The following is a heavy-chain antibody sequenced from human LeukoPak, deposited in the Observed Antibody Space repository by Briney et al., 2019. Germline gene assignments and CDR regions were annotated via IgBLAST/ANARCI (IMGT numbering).Heavy chain of an antibody. D-gene: IGHD6-19*01. CDR1: GFTVSFNY. Sequence: GGSLRLSFAASGFTVSFNYMSWFRQAPGRGLEWISVIYSGGSTYYADSVKGRFTISRDDSKNTLYLQMNSLRAEDTAIYYCARAQWRTYSYYYMDVWGKGTTVTVSS. J-gene: IGHJ6*03. CDR3: ARAQWRTYSYYYMDV. CDR2: IYSGGST. V-gene: IGHV3-53*01.